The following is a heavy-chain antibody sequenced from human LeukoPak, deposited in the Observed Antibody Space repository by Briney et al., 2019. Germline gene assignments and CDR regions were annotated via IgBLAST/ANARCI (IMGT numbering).Heavy chain of an antibody. J-gene: IGHJ4*02. CDR1: GFTFSSYS. CDR3: ATEGLKYYYGSGNY. Sequence: PEGSLRLSCAASGFTFSSYSMNWVRQAPGKGLEWVSSISSSSSYIYYADSVKGRFTISRDDAKNSLYLQMNSLRAEDTAVYYCATEGLKYYYGSGNYWGQGTLVTVSS. V-gene: IGHV3-21*01. D-gene: IGHD3-10*01. CDR2: ISSSSSYI.